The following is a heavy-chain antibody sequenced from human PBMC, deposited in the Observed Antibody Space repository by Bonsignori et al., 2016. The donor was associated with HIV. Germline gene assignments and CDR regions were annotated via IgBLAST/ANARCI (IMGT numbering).Heavy chain of an antibody. CDR3: ARGYYYDSSGFDY. V-gene: IGHV3-48*03. D-gene: IGHD3-22*01. Sequence: WIRQPPGKGLEWVSYISSSGSTIYYADSVKGRFTISRDNAKNSLYLQMNSLRAEDTAVYYCARGYYYDSSGFDYWGQGTLVTVSS. CDR2: ISSSGSTI. J-gene: IGHJ4*02.